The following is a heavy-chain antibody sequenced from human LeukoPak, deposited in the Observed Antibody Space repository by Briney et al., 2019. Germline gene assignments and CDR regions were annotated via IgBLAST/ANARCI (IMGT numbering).Heavy chain of an antibody. Sequence: GGSLRLSCAASGFTFSSYWMHWVRQAPGKGLVWVSRINTDGSSTSYADSVKGRFTISRDNAKNTLYLQMNSLRAEDTAVYYCARDRATIFGVVYDYWGQGTLVTVSS. CDR2: INTDGSST. J-gene: IGHJ4*02. D-gene: IGHD3-3*01. CDR1: GFTFSSYW. V-gene: IGHV3-74*01. CDR3: ARDRATIFGVVYDY.